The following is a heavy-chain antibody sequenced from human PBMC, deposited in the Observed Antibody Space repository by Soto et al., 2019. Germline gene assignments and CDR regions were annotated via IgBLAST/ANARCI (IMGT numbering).Heavy chain of an antibody. J-gene: IGHJ4*02. D-gene: IGHD1-26*01. V-gene: IGHV3-7*05. CDR1: GFTFSSYW. Sequence: PGGCLRLSCAASGFTFSSYWMSWVRQAPGKGLEWVANIKQDGSEKYYVDSVKGRFTISRDNAKNSLYLQMNSLRSEDTAVYYCASAIVGAPVYFDYWGQGTLVTVSS. CDR3: ASAIVGAPVYFDY. CDR2: IKQDGSEK.